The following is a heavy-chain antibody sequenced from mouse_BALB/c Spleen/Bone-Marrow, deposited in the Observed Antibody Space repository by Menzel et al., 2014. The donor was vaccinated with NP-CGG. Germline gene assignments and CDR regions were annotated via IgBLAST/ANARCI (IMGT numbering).Heavy chain of an antibody. CDR1: GYTFTDYN. CDR3: AREGGYYDAMDY. V-gene: IGHV1S29*02. CDR2: IYPYNGGT. Sequence: VQLQQPGPELVKPGASVKISCKASGYTFTDYNMQWVKQSYGKSLEWIGYIYPYNGGTGYNQKFRSKATLTVDSSSSTAYMELRSLTSEDSAVYYCAREGGYYDAMDYWGQGTSVTVSS. J-gene: IGHJ4*01. D-gene: IGHD2-2*01.